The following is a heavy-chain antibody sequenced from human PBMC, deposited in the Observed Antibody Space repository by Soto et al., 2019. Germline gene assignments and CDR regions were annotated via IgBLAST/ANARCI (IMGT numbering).Heavy chain of an antibody. Sequence: GESLKISCNGSGYSFTSYWISLVPHTRGKGQWGRGRRDPGDCYAKYCAALLGRVSISADKAIRTASLQWRSLKASDTAMYYCGRFTWGSGWWADRGQGTLVTVSS. V-gene: IGHV5-10-1*01. CDR2: RDPGDCYA. CDR1: GYSFTSYW. CDR3: GRFTWGSGWWAD. D-gene: IGHD2-15*01. J-gene: IGHJ4*02.